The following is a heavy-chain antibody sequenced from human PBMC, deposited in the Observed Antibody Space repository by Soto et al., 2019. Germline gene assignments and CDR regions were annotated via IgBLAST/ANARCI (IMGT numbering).Heavy chain of an antibody. CDR2: IYYSGST. V-gene: IGHV4-59*01. Sequence: SETLSLTCTVSGGSISSYYWSWIRQPPGKGLEWIGYIYYSGSTNYNPSLKSRVTISVDTSKNQFSLKLSSVTAADTAVYYCARDNDYGEEYWFDPWGQGTLVTVSS. D-gene: IGHD4-17*01. J-gene: IGHJ5*02. CDR3: ARDNDYGEEYWFDP. CDR1: GGSISSYY.